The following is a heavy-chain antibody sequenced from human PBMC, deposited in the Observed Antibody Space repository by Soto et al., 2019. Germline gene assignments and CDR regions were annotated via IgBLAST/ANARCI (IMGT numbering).Heavy chain of an antibody. CDR1: ECIFSNYF. J-gene: IGHJ4*02. CDR3: ARVQTAHFDY. V-gene: IGHV3-33*08. Sequence: GGSQSLSCSASECIFSNYFLHLIRQAPGKGLEWVAVIWYDGSDKYYADSVKGRFTISRDNSKNTLYLQMNSLRAEDTAVYYCARVQTAHFDYWGQGALVNVSS. CDR2: IWYDGSDK.